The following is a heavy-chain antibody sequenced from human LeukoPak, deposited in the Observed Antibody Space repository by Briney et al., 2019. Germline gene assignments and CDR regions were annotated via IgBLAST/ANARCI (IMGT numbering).Heavy chain of an antibody. J-gene: IGHJ4*02. CDR1: GLTFSSYA. V-gene: IGHV3-23*01. CDR3: AKHTFYGGSPGRPFDY. D-gene: IGHD1-26*01. Sequence: GGSLRLSCTASGLTFSSYAMSWVRQAPGKGLEWVSAISGGSSAIFYADSVKGRFTISRDNSKNTLYLQMNGLRADDTAVYYCAKHTFYGGSPGRPFDYWGQGTLVTVSS. CDR2: ISGGSSAI.